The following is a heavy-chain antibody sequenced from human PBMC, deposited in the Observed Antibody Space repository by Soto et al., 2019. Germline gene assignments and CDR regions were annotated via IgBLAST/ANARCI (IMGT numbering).Heavy chain of an antibody. J-gene: IGHJ4*01. CDR2: ILPVFGRT. D-gene: IGHD5-18*01. CDR3: ARALLGSSYGYVQ. CDR1: GGSFTDYS. Sequence: QVQLGQSGPEVKKPGSSVRVSCKTSGGSFTDYSIDWVRQAPGQGLEWMGRILPVFGRTNYAQRFQGTLTINADESTSTGYMELSSLRPEDTAIYDCARALLGSSYGYVQWGQGTLVIVSP. V-gene: IGHV1-69*18.